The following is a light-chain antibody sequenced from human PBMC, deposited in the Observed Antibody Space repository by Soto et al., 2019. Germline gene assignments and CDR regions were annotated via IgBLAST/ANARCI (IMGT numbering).Light chain of an antibody. V-gene: IGKV2-24*01. J-gene: IGKJ2*01. Sequence: DIVMTQTPLSLPVTVGQPASISCRSSQSLVHSAENSSLSWLQQRPDQPPRLLIYKISNRFSGVTDGFSGSGAGTHFTLKISRVEAEDVGVYYCMQATQIPPTFGQGTKLEIK. CDR2: KIS. CDR1: QSLVHSAENSS. CDR3: MQATQIPPT.